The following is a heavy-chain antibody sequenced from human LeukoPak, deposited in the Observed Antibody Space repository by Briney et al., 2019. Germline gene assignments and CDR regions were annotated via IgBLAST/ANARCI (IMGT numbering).Heavy chain of an antibody. J-gene: IGHJ4*02. CDR2: IIPIFGTA. CDR3: ARQSSGRIRPLDY. CDR1: GGTFSSYA. D-gene: IGHD6-19*01. Sequence: ASVKVSCKASGGTFSSYAISWVRQAPGQGLEWMGGIIPIFGTANYAQKFQGRVTITADESTSTAYMELSSLSSEDTAVYYCARQSSGRIRPLDYWGQGTLVTVSS. V-gene: IGHV1-69*13.